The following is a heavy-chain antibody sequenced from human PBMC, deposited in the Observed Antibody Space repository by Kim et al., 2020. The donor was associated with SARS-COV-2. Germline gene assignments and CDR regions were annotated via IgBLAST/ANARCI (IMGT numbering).Heavy chain of an antibody. Sequence: GGSLRLSCAASGFTFSTYVMSWVRQAPGEGLEWVSTIGVSGDSTFYTDSVKGRFTISRDNSKNTLYLQMNSLRGEDTAIYYCAKQLGGSNDYWGQGTLVTVSS. V-gene: IGHV3-23*01. CDR3: AKQLGGSNDY. CDR2: IGVSGDST. D-gene: IGHD1-26*01. J-gene: IGHJ4*02. CDR1: GFTFSTYV.